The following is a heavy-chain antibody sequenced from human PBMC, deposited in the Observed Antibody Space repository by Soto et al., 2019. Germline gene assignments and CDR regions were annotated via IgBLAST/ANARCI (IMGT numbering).Heavy chain of an antibody. CDR2: IIPIFGTA. J-gene: IGHJ6*02. Sequence: GASVKVSCKASGGTFSSYAISWVRQAPGQGLEWMGGIIPIFGTANYAQKFQGRVTITADESTSTAYMELSSLRSEDTAVYYCAREPTVTTLFDYYYGMDVSGHGTRSPSP. V-gene: IGHV1-69*13. CDR3: AREPTVTTLFDYYYGMDV. CDR1: GGTFSSYA. D-gene: IGHD4-17*01.